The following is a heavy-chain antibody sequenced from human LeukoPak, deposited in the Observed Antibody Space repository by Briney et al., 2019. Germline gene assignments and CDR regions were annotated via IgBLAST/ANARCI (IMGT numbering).Heavy chain of an antibody. Sequence: GGSLRLSCAASGFTVSSNYMSWVRQAPGKGLEWVSVIYSGGSTYYADSVKGRFTISRDNSKNTLYLQMNSLRAEDTAVYYCASGGSGSYSAPFDYWGQGTLVTVSS. CDR2: IYSGGST. CDR1: GFTVSSNY. V-gene: IGHV3-66*01. D-gene: IGHD3-10*01. J-gene: IGHJ4*02. CDR3: ASGGSGSYSAPFDY.